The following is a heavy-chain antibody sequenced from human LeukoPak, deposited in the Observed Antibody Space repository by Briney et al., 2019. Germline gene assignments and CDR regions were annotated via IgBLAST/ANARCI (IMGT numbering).Heavy chain of an antibody. Sequence: ASVKVSCKASGGTFSSYAISWVRQAPGQGLEWMGGIIPIFGTANYAQKFQGRVTITADESTSTAYMELSSLRSEDTAVYYCAKENFDMAAFDYWGQGTPVTVSS. CDR3: AKENFDMAAFDY. D-gene: IGHD5-24*01. CDR2: IIPIFGTA. V-gene: IGHV1-69*13. CDR1: GGTFSSYA. J-gene: IGHJ4*02.